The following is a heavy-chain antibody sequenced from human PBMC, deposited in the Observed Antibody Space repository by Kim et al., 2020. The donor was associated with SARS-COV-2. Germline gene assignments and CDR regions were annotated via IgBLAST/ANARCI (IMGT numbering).Heavy chain of an antibody. CDR2: IRSGGDAI. CDR3: TRGLQYSFDF. J-gene: IGHJ4*02. D-gene: IGHD4-4*01. Sequence: GGSLRLSCTASGFTFRDYSMNWVRQAPGKGLEWVSYIRSGGDAIFYADSVRGRFIISRDDAKNSLYLQMNSLRDEDTANYYCTRGLQYSFDFWGQGILVTVSS. CDR1: GFTFRDYS. V-gene: IGHV3-48*02.